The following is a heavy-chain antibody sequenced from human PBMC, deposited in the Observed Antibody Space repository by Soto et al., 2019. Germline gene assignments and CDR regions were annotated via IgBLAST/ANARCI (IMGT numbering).Heavy chain of an antibody. CDR2: INHSGST. J-gene: IGHJ6*02. V-gene: IGHV4-34*01. Sequence: QVQLQQWGAGLLKPSETLSLTCAVYGGSFSGYYWSWIRQPPGKGLEWIGEINHSGSTNYNPSLKSRVTISVDTSKNQFSLKLSSVTAADTAVYYCAREGYGGYAFFYYYYGMDVWGQGTTVTVSS. CDR1: GGSFSGYY. CDR3: AREGYGGYAFFYYYYGMDV. D-gene: IGHD4-17*01.